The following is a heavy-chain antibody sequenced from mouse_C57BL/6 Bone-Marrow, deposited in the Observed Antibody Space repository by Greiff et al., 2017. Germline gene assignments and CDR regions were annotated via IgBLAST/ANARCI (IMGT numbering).Heavy chain of an antibody. Sequence: EVHLVESEGGLVQPGSSMKLSCTASGFTFSDYYMAWVRQVPEKGLEWVANINYDGSSTYYLDSLKSRFIISRDNAKNILYLQMSSLKSEDTATYYCAREHYGSSRYFDYWGQGTTLTVSS. CDR3: AREHYGSSRYFDY. V-gene: IGHV5-16*01. D-gene: IGHD1-1*01. J-gene: IGHJ2*01. CDR1: GFTFSDYY. CDR2: INYDGSST.